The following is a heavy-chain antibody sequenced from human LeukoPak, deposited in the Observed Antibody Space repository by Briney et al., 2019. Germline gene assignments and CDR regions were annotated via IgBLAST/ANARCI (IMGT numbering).Heavy chain of an antibody. J-gene: IGHJ4*02. CDR2: INPSAGTT. Sequence: GASVKVSCKTSGYSFTNYFTHWVRQAPGQGPEWMGIINPSAGTTTYAQKLQGRVTMTRDTSTATVYMDLSSLRSEDTAVYYCAKSEYSSRRRPVGVWGQGTLVTVSS. CDR3: AKSEYSSRRRPVGV. CDR1: GYSFTNYF. D-gene: IGHD4-11*01. V-gene: IGHV1-46*04.